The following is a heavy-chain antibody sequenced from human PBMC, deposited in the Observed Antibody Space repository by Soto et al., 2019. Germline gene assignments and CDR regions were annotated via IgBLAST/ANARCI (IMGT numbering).Heavy chain of an antibody. CDR3: ARAQQLVSGGMDV. CDR2: ISSSSSYI. D-gene: IGHD6-13*01. CDR1: GFTISSYS. V-gene: IGHV3-21*01. J-gene: IGHJ6*02. Sequence: GGSLRLSCAASGFTISSYSMNWVRQAPGKGLEWVSSISSSSSYIYYADSVKGRFTISRDNAKNSLYLQMNSLRAEDTAVYYCARAQQLVSGGMDVWGQGTTVTVSS.